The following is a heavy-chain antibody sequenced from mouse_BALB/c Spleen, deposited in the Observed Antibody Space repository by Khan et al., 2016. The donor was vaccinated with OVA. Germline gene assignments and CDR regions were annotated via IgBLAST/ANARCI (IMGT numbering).Heavy chain of an antibody. V-gene: IGHV3-8*02. Sequence: EAQLQESGPSLVKPSQTLSLTCSVTGDSITSGYWNWIRKFPGHKLEYMGYITYTGYTYYNPSLQSRISITRHTSNNQYYLQLNSVTDEDTATYYCARSTYRYAFVYWGQGTLVTVSA. D-gene: IGHD2-12*01. J-gene: IGHJ3*01. CDR2: ITYTGYT. CDR3: ARSTYRYAFVY. CDR1: GDSITSGY.